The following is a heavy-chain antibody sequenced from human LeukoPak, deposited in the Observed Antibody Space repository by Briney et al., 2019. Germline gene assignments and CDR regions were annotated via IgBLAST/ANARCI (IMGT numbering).Heavy chain of an antibody. V-gene: IGHV3-7*01. CDR1: GFTFSSYW. D-gene: IGHD5-12*01. CDR3: ARDADYTGYDLSDY. J-gene: IGHJ4*02. CDR2: IKRDGTEK. Sequence: GGSLRLSCAASGFTFSSYWMTWVRQAPGKGLEWVANIKRDGTEKNYADSVKGRFIISRDNAENSLFLQMSSLRAEDTAVYYCARDADYTGYDLSDYWGQGTLVTVSS.